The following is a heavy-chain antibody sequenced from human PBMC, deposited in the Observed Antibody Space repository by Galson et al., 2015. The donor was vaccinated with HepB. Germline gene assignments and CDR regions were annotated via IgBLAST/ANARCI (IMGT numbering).Heavy chain of an antibody. CDR3: ARTRGAAAGIFDY. CDR1: GFTFSWYW. J-gene: IGHJ4*02. D-gene: IGHD6-13*01. Sequence: SLRLSCAASGFTFSWYWMHWVRQVPGKGLVWVARINSDGSYTTYADSVKGRFTISRDNAKNTLYLQMNGPRAEDTALYYCARTRGAAAGIFDYWGQGTLVTVSS. V-gene: IGHV3-74*01. CDR2: INSDGSYT.